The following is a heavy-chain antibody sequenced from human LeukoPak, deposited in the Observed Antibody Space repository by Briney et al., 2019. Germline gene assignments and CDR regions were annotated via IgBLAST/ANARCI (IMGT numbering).Heavy chain of an antibody. CDR3: ARDYTEDIVVVPAAIYYYYGMDV. CDR1: GGTFSSYA. Sequence: SVKVSCKASGGTFSSYAISWVRQAPGQGLEWMGRIIPILGIANYAQKFQGRVTITADESTSTAYMELSSLRSEDTAVYYCARDYTEDIVVVPAAIYYYYGMDVWGQGTTVTVSS. D-gene: IGHD2-2*01. CDR2: IIPILGIA. V-gene: IGHV1-69*04. J-gene: IGHJ6*02.